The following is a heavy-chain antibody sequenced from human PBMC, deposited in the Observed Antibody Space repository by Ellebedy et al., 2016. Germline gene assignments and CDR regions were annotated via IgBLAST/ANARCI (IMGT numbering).Heavy chain of an antibody. D-gene: IGHD6-19*01. V-gene: IGHV3-53*01. CDR1: GFTVSSNY. Sequence: GGSLRLSCAASGFTVSSNYMSWVRQAPGKGLEWVSVIYSGGSTYYADSVKGRFTISRDNSKNTLYLQMNSLRAEETAVYYCARVEGASGWYDFDYWGQGTLVTVSS. CDR2: IYSGGST. J-gene: IGHJ4*02. CDR3: ARVEGASGWYDFDY.